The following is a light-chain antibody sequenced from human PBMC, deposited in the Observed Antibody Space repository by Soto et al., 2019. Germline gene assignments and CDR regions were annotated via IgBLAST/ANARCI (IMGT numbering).Light chain of an antibody. CDR2: DAS. CDR1: QSVSSSY. CDR3: QQYNTWPPIT. Sequence: LTQSPGTLSLSPGERATLSCRASQSVSSSYLAWYQQKPGQAPRLLIYDASNRATGIPARFSGSGSGTDFTLTISRLEPEDFAVYYCQQYNTWPPITFGQGTRLEIK. V-gene: IGKV3-20*01. J-gene: IGKJ5*01.